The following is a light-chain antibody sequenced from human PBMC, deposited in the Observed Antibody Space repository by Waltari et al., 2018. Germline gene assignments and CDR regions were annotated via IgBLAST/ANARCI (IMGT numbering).Light chain of an antibody. CDR3: SSYATGGTYV. V-gene: IGLV2-14*03. CDR2: YVN. Sequence: QSALTQPASVSGSPGQSIASSCTETNTDVCGYNDRYWYQHHPGNAPKLIIYYVNNRPSGVSNRFFGSKSDNTASLTISGLQAEDEADYYCSSYATGGTYVFGTGTKVTVL. CDR1: NTDVCGYND. J-gene: IGLJ1*01.